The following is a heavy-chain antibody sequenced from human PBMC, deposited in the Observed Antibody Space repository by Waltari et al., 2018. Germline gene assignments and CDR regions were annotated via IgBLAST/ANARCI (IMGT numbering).Heavy chain of an antibody. CDR3: ARLRDTSSWFSD. D-gene: IGHD6-13*01. CDR1: GGSISSYY. J-gene: IGHJ4*02. CDR2: IYDSGNT. Sequence: QLQLQESGPRLVKPSETLSLTCNVSGGSISSYYWSWIRQPPGKKLEWIAYIYDSGNTNYNPSLRSRVTMSVDRSTNQFSLKMTSVTAADTAIYYCARLRDTSSWFSDWGQGTLVTVSS. V-gene: IGHV4-59*08.